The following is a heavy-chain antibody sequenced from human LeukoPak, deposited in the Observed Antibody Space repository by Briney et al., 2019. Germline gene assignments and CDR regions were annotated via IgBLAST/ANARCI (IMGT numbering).Heavy chain of an antibody. D-gene: IGHD6-13*01. V-gene: IGHV3-48*03. CDR2: ISSSGSTI. Sequence: GGSLRLSCAASGFTFSSYEMNWVRQAPGKGLEWVSYISSSGSTIYYADSAKGRFTISRDNAKNSLYLQMNSLRAEDTAVYYCAIREDSSSWYNGYYYYGMDVWGEGTTVTVSS. CDR3: AIREDSSSWYNGYYYYGMDV. J-gene: IGHJ6*04. CDR1: GFTFSSYE.